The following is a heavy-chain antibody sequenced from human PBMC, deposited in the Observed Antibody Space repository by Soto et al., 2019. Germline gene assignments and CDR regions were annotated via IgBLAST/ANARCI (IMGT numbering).Heavy chain of an antibody. Sequence: ASVKVSCKASGYSFTDYHIHWVRQAPGQGLEWLGRINPKSGGTSTAQKFQGWVTMTTDTSISSASMELTRLTSDDTAIYYCARGDSTDCSNGVCSFFYNHDMDVWGQGTTVTVS. D-gene: IGHD2-8*01. J-gene: IGHJ6*02. CDR1: GYSFTDYH. V-gene: IGHV1-2*04. CDR2: INPKSGGT. CDR3: ARGDSTDCSNGVCSFFYNHDMDV.